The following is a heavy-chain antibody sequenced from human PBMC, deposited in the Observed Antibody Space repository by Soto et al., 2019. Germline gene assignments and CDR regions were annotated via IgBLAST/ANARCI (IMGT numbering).Heavy chain of an antibody. CDR2: INPNSGGT. D-gene: IGHD3-10*01. Sequence: GASVKVSCKASGYTFTGYYMHWVRQAPGQGLEWMGWINPNSGGTNYAQKFQGRVTMTRDTSISTAYMELSRLRSDDTAVYYCARGGWLGELSSQTPYYYYGMDVWGQGTTVTVSS. CDR3: ARGGWLGELSSQTPYYYYGMDV. CDR1: GYTFTGYY. J-gene: IGHJ6*02. V-gene: IGHV1-2*02.